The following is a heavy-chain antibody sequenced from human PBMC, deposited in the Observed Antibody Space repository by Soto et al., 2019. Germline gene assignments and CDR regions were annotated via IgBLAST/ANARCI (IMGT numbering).Heavy chain of an antibody. CDR2: INYSGST. Sequence: SETLSLTCSVSGGSINGNSYYWGWIRQPPGKGLEWIGSINYSGSTHYNPSLKSRVTISVDTSKNQFSLRLSSVTAADTAVYYCVRQVATGFGYWGQGTLVTVSS. D-gene: IGHD1-1*01. J-gene: IGHJ4*02. CDR1: GGSINGNSYY. V-gene: IGHV4-39*01. CDR3: VRQVATGFGY.